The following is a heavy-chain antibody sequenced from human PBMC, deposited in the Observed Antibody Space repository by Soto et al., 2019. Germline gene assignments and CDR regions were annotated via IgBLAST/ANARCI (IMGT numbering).Heavy chain of an antibody. V-gene: IGHV4-59*01. CDR1: GGSISSYY. D-gene: IGHD3-9*01. Sequence: PSETLSLTCTFSGGSISSYYWSWIRQPPGKGLEWIGYIYYSGSTNYNPSLKSRVTISVDTSKNQFSLKLSSVTAADTAVYYCARGSGLRYFDWLPYYYYGMDVWGQGTTVTVS. J-gene: IGHJ6*02. CDR2: IYYSGST. CDR3: ARGSGLRYFDWLPYYYYGMDV.